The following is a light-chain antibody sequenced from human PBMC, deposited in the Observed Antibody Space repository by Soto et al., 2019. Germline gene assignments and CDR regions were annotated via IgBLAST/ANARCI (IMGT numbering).Light chain of an antibody. CDR3: QSYDSSLSGRWV. J-gene: IGLJ3*02. CDR1: SSNIGAGYD. CDR2: GNS. Sequence: QSVLTQPPSVSGAPGQRVTISCTGSSSNIGAGYDLHWYQQLPGTAPKLLIYGNSNRPSGVPDRFSGSKSGTSASLAITGLQAEDEADYYCQSYDSSLSGRWVFGGGTKLTVL. V-gene: IGLV1-40*01.